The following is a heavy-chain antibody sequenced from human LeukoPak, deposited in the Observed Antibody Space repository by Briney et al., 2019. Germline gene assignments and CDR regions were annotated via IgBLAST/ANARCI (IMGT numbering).Heavy chain of an antibody. Sequence: ASVKVSFKASVYTFTSCGFCWVWHAPGQGLEWMGWISAYNGNTNYAQKLQGRVTMTTDTSTSTAYMELRSLRSDDTAVCYCARGIAGAEGSYEIWGQGTMVTVSS. J-gene: IGHJ3*02. CDR2: ISAYNGNT. D-gene: IGHD6-19*01. CDR3: ARGIAGAEGSYEI. CDR1: VYTFTSCG. V-gene: IGHV1-18*01.